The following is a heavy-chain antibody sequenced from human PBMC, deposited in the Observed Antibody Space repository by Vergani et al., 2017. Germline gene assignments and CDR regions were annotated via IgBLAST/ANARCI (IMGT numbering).Heavy chain of an antibody. Sequence: EVQLVQSGAEVKKPGESLRISCKGSGYSFTSYWISWVRQMPGKGLEWMGIIYPGDSDTRYSPSFQGQVTISADKSISTAYLQWSSLKASDTAMYYCARGVYYYDSSGYYNYWGQGTLVTVSS. V-gene: IGHV5-51*01. CDR3: ARGVYYYDSSGYYNY. CDR2: IYPGDSDT. J-gene: IGHJ4*02. CDR1: GYSFTSYW. D-gene: IGHD3-22*01.